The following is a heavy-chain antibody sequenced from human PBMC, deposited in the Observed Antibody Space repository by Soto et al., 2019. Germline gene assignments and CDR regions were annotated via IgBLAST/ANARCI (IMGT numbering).Heavy chain of an antibody. Sequence: SETLSLTCTVSGGSISSGGYYWSWIRQHPGKGLEWIGYIYYSGSTYYNPSLKSRVTISVDTSKNQFSLKLSSVTAADTAVYYCARDAVVGYCSSTSCLSYMDVWGKGTTVTVSS. CDR3: ARDAVVGYCSSTSCLSYMDV. D-gene: IGHD2-2*01. CDR1: GGSISSGGYY. J-gene: IGHJ6*03. CDR2: IYYSGST. V-gene: IGHV4-31*03.